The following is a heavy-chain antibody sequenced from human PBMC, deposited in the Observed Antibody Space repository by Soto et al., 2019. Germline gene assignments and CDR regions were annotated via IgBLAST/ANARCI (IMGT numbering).Heavy chain of an antibody. D-gene: IGHD3-3*01. CDR3: AKGSKFTIFSPNDY. V-gene: IGHV3-23*01. Sequence: EVQLLESGGGLVQPGGSLRLSCAASGFTFSTCAMTWVRQAPGKGLEWVSALSGNSGTTYSADSVKGRFTISRDNSRNTLYLQMSSLRAEDTALYFCAKGSKFTIFSPNDYWGQGTLVTVSS. CDR1: GFTFSTCA. CDR2: LSGNSGTT. J-gene: IGHJ4*02.